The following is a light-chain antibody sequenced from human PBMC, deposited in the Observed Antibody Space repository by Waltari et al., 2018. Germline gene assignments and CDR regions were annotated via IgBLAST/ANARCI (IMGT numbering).Light chain of an antibody. J-gene: IGLJ1*01. CDR2: DVS. CDR1: SSDVGGYNY. CDR3: CSYAGSHYV. V-gene: IGLV2-11*01. Sequence: QSALTQPRSVSGSPGQSVTISCTGTSSDVGGYNYVSWYQQHPGKAPKLMIYDVSKRPSGVPDRFSGSKSGHTASLTISGLQAEDEADYYCCSYAGSHYVFGTGTKVTVL.